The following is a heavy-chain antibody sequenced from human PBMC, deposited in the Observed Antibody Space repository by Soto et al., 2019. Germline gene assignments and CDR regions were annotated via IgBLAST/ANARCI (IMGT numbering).Heavy chain of an antibody. CDR3: ARNRRELHERVRDEEAYYNHYGMDV. Sequence: QVTLKESGPVLVKPTETLTLTCTVSGFSLSNARMGVSWIRQPPGKALEWLAHIFSNDEKSYSTSLKSRLTSPKDTSNSQVVLTKTNMDPVDTAAYYCARNRRELHERVRDEEAYYNHYGMDVWGQGTTVTVSS. D-gene: IGHD1-7*01. CDR2: IFSNDEK. J-gene: IGHJ6*02. CDR1: GFSLSNARMG. V-gene: IGHV2-26*01.